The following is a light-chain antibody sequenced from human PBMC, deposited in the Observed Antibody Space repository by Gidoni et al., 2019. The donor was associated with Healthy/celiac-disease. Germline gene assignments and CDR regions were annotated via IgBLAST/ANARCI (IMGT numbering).Light chain of an antibody. Sequence: SYEPTPPPYVSEHPGQTASITSSGDKLGDKYACWYQQKPGQSPVLVIYQDSKRPSGIPERFSGSNSGNTATLTISGTQAMDEADYYCQAWDSSTAVVFGGGTKLTVL. CDR1: KLGDKY. CDR2: QDS. V-gene: IGLV3-1*01. CDR3: QAWDSSTAVV. J-gene: IGLJ2*01.